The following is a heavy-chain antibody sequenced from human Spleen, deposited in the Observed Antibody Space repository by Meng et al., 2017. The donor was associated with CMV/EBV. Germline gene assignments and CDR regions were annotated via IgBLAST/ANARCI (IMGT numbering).Heavy chain of an antibody. CDR3: ARGPYCGGDCYSNFDY. Sequence: SISSGGYSWSWIRQPPGKGLEWIGYIYHSGSTYYNPSLKSRVTISVDRSKNQFSLKLSSVTAADTAVYYCARGPYCGGDCYSNFDYWGQGTLVTVSS. CDR2: IYHSGST. CDR1: SISSGGYS. V-gene: IGHV4-30-2*01. D-gene: IGHD2-21*02. J-gene: IGHJ4*02.